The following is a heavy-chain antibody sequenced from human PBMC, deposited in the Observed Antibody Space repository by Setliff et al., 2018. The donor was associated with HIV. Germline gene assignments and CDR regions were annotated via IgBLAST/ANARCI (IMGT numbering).Heavy chain of an antibody. CDR3: TTDLGGSYHGWNY. Sequence: GGSLRLSCAASGFTFSNAWMNWVRQAPGKGLEWVGRIKSKTDGGTTDYAAPVKGRFTISRDDSKNTLYLQMNSLKTEDTAVYYCTTDLGGSYHGWNYWGQGTLVTVSS. V-gene: IGHV3-15*07. CDR1: GFTFSNAW. J-gene: IGHJ4*02. CDR2: IKSKTDGGTT. D-gene: IGHD1-26*01.